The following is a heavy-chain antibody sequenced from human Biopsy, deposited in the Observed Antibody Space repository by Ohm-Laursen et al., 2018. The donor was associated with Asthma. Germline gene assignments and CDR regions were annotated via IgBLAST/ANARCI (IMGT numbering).Heavy chain of an antibody. CDR2: LDHEEGGT. CDR1: AYTLTDLS. CDR3: ASDFPKDYERYNFQF. D-gene: IGHD4-17*01. V-gene: IGHV1-24*01. J-gene: IGHJ4*02. Sequence: GSSVTLSCKISAYTLTDLSMHWVRQAPGQGLEWMGGLDHEEGGTVNARRFQGRVTMTEDTSTDTAYMEMSSLSSDDTAVYYCASDFPKDYERYNFQFWGQGTLVTVSS.